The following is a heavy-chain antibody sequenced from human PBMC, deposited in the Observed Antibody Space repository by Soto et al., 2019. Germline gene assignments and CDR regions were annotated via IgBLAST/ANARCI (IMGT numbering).Heavy chain of an antibody. CDR2: INPSGGST. Sequence: GPVKVSCKASGYTFTSYYMHWVRQAPGQGLEWMGIINPSGGSTSYAQKFQGRVTMTRDTSTSTVYMELSSLRSEDTAVYYCARQGSGSSGYKGLQGGMDVWGQGTTVTVSS. CDR3: ARQGSGSSGYKGLQGGMDV. V-gene: IGHV1-46*01. J-gene: IGHJ6*02. D-gene: IGHD3-22*01. CDR1: GYTFTSYY.